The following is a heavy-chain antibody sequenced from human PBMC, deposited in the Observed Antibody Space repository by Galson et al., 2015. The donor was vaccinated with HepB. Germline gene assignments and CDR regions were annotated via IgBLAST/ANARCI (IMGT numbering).Heavy chain of an antibody. CDR2: IYYSGST. V-gene: IGHV4-59*08. J-gene: IGHJ4*02. D-gene: IGHD6-19*01. CDR1: GGSISSYY. Sequence: SETLSLTCTVSGGSISSYYWSWIRQPPGKGLEWIGYIYYSGSTNYNPSLKSRVTISVDTSKNQFSLKLSSVTAADAAVYYCARSPSGWLVRSYYFDYWGQGTLVTVSS. CDR3: ARSPSGWLVRSYYFDY.